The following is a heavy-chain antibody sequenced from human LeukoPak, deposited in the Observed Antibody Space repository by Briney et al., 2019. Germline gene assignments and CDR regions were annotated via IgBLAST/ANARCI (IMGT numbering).Heavy chain of an antibody. CDR2: IFHRGST. J-gene: IGHJ5*02. CDR1: GGSISSGGYS. CDR3: ARTAPASKTTNWFDP. Sequence: SQTLSLTCAVSGGSISSGGYSWSWIRQPPGKGLEWFGFIFHRGSTYSHPSPKSPVTISVDRSKNQFSLKLSSVTAANTAVYYCARTAPASKTTNWFDPWGQGTLVTVSS. V-gene: IGHV4-30-2*01. D-gene: IGHD2-2*01.